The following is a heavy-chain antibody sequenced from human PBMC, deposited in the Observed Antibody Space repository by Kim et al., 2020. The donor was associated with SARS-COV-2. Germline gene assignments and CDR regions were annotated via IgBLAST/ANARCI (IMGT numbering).Heavy chain of an antibody. D-gene: IGHD3-9*01. V-gene: IGHV3-30-3*01. CDR3: ATDMWAYRRQAFDI. CDR1: GFTFSSYA. CDR2: ISYDGSNK. Sequence: GGSLRLSCAASGFTFSSYAMHWVRQAPGKGLEWVAVISYDGSNKYYADSVKGRFTISRDNSKNTLYLQMNSLRAEDTAVYYCATDMWAYRRQAFDIWGQG. J-gene: IGHJ3*02.